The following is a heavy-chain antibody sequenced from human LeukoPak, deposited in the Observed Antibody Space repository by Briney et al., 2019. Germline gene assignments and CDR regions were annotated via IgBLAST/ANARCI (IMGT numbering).Heavy chain of an antibody. CDR2: ISSSGGTM. Sequence: PGGSLRLSCAASGFTFCRYEMSWVRQAPEKGLEWVSYISSSGGTMYYADSVKGRLTISRDNAKNSLYLQMNSLRAEDTAVYYCARVVCLVHYFDYWGQGTLVTVSS. J-gene: IGHJ4*02. V-gene: IGHV3-48*03. D-gene: IGHD6-19*01. CDR1: GFTFCRYE. CDR3: ARVVCLVHYFDY.